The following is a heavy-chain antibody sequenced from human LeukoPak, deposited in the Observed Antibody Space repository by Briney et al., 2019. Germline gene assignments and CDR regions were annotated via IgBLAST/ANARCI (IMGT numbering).Heavy chain of an antibody. CDR3: ARDRTTVRGVIIRSAFDI. Sequence: SGGSLRLSCAASGFTFDDYGMSWVRQAPGKGLEWVSGINWNGGSTGYADSVKGRVTISRDNAKNSLYLQMNSLRAEDTALYYCARDRTTVRGVIIRSAFDIWGQGTMVTVSS. J-gene: IGHJ3*02. V-gene: IGHV3-20*04. D-gene: IGHD3-10*01. CDR2: INWNGGST. CDR1: GFTFDDYG.